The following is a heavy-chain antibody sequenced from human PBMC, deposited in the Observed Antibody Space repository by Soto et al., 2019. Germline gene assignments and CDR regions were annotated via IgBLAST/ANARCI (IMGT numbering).Heavy chain of an antibody. V-gene: IGHV2-70*04. CDR3: ALTSYGQDGVDV. D-gene: IGHD4-17*01. CDR1: GFSLSTSGML. CDR2: IDWDGDK. J-gene: IGHJ6*02. Sequence: FCPSLAKPPETLTLTCTFSGFSLSTSGMLVSWIRKPPGKALEWLARIDWDGDKFYSTSLRTRLTISKETSKNQVVLTMTNMEPVDTATYYCALTSYGQDGVDVWGQGT.